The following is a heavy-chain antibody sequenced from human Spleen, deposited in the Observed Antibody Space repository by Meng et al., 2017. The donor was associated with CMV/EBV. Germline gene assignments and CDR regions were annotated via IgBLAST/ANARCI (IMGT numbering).Heavy chain of an antibody. J-gene: IGHJ4*02. V-gene: IGHV3-23*01. CDR3: AKDQDNWNGWYFDF. Sequence: GESLKISCVVSGFTFTNYAMSWVRQAPGKGLEWVSAISGGNGGSTYYADSVKGRFTISRDASKNTLSLQLNSLRVEDTAIYYCAKDQDNWNGWYFDFWGQGLLVTVSS. D-gene: IGHD1-1*01. CDR1: GFTFTNYA. CDR2: ISGGNGGST.